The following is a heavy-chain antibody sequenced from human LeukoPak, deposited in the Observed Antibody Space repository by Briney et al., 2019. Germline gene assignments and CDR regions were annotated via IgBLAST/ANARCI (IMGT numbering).Heavy chain of an antibody. CDR1: GGSISSSSYY. Sequence: PSETLSLTCTVSGGSISSSSYYWGWIRQPPGKGLEWIGSIYYSGSTYYNPSLKSRVTISVDTSKNQFSLKLSSVTAADTAVYYCARDMVRGGRFDYWGQGTLVTVSS. CDR2: IYYSGST. J-gene: IGHJ4*02. V-gene: IGHV4-39*07. CDR3: ARDMVRGGRFDY. D-gene: IGHD3-10*01.